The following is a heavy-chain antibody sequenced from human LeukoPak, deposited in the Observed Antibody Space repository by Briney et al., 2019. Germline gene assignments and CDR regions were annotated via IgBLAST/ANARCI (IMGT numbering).Heavy chain of an antibody. D-gene: IGHD3-10*01. CDR2: IKEDGTRK. J-gene: IGHJ6*02. CDR3: AKLTGSGNALRYYGMDV. Sequence: GGSLRLSCAASGFTFSSHWMTWVRQAPGKGLEWVANIKEDGTRKNYMDSVKGRFTISRDGSRNTLYLQMSSLRGEDTALYYCAKLTGSGNALRYYGMDVWGQGTTVTVSS. CDR1: GFTFSSHW. V-gene: IGHV3-7*03.